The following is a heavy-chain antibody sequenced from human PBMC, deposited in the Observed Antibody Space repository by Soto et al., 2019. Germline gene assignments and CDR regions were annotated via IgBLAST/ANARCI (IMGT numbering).Heavy chain of an antibody. CDR3: ANSHWGSVAFDI. J-gene: IGHJ3*02. D-gene: IGHD7-27*01. CDR1: GFTFSSYA. CDR2: ISGSGGST. V-gene: IGHV3-23*01. Sequence: GGSLRLSCAASGFTFSSYAMSWVRQAPGKGLEWVSAISGSGGSTYYADSVKGRFTISRDNSKNTLYLQMNSLRAEDTAVYYCANSHWGSVAFDIWGQGTMVTVSS.